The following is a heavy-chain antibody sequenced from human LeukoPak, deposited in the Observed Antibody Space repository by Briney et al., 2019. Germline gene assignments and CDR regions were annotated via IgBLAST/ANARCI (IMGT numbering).Heavy chain of an antibody. Sequence: ASVKVSFKASGYTFTVYYMHWVRQAPGQGLEWMGWINPNSGGTNYAQKFQGRVTMTRDTSISTAYMELSRLRSDDTAVYYCARDIVVVPAPPKVIDYWGQGTLVTVSS. V-gene: IGHV1-2*02. CDR2: INPNSGGT. J-gene: IGHJ4*02. CDR3: ARDIVVVPAPPKVIDY. CDR1: GYTFTVYY. D-gene: IGHD2-2*01.